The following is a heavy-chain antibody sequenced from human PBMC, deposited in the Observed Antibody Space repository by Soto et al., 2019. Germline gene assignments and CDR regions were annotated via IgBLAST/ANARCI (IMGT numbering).Heavy chain of an antibody. J-gene: IGHJ3*02. CDR3: TSSTRYPHDAFDI. D-gene: IGHD2-2*01. V-gene: IGHV3-15*07. CDR2: IKSKTDGGTT. Sequence: GGSLRLSCAASGFTFSNAWMNCVRQAPGKGLEWVGRIKSKTDGGTTDYAAPVKGRFTISRDDSKNTLYLQMNSLKTEDTAVYYCTSSTRYPHDAFDIWGQGTMVTVSS. CDR1: GFTFSNAW.